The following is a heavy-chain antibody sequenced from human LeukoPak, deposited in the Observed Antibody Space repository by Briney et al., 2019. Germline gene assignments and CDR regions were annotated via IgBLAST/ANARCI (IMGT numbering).Heavy chain of an antibody. Sequence: PSETLSLTCAVYGGSFSGYYWSWIRQPPGKGLEWIGEINHSGSTDYNPSLKSRVTISVDTSKNQFSLKLSSVTAADTAVYYCRFGELGISYFDYWGQGTPVTVSS. D-gene: IGHD3-10*01. CDR3: RFGELGISYFDY. V-gene: IGHV4-34*01. CDR2: INHSGST. CDR1: GGSFSGYY. J-gene: IGHJ4*02.